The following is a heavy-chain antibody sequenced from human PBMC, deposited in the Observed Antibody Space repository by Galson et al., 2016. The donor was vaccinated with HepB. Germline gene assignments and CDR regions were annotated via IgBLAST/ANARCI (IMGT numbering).Heavy chain of an antibody. V-gene: IGHV4-31*03. CDR3: AKTANLLYSSEPIILYAMDI. CDR1: GGSISSGGYY. CDR2: IYFSGSN. J-gene: IGHJ6*02. Sequence: TLSLTCTVSGGSISSGGYYWSWIRQHPGKGLEWIGYIYFSGSNYYTPSLRRRISISLDTSENQFSLNLSSVTAADTAVYYCAKTANLLYSSEPIILYAMDIWGRGTSVTVSS. D-gene: IGHD3-10*01.